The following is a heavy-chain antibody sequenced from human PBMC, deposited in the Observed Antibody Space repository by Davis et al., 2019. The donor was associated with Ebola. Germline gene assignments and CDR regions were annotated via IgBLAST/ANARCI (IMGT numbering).Heavy chain of an antibody. CDR2: ISGSGGST. D-gene: IGHD4-23*01. Sequence: GGSLRLSCAASGFTFSSYAMSWVRQAPGKGLEWVSAISGSGGSTYYADSVKGRFTISRDNSKNTLYLQINSLRAEDTAVYYCASRTVVTTRYYYYGMDVWGQGTTVTVSS. CDR1: GFTFSSYA. CDR3: ASRTVVTTRYYYYGMDV. J-gene: IGHJ6*02. V-gene: IGHV3-23*01.